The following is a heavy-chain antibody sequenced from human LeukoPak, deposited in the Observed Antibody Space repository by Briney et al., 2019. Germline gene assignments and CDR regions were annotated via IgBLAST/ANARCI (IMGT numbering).Heavy chain of an antibody. CDR2: IYHSGSP. D-gene: IGHD2-15*01. CDR1: GYSISSASY. CDR3: VRGGGYDPFDI. J-gene: IGHJ3*02. Sequence: SETLSLTCAVSGYSISSASYWGWIRQPPGKGLEWIGNIYHSGSPYYNPSLKSRVTISVDTSKNQFSLKLSSVTAADTAVYYCVRGGGYDPFDIWGQGRMVTVSS. V-gene: IGHV4-38-2*01.